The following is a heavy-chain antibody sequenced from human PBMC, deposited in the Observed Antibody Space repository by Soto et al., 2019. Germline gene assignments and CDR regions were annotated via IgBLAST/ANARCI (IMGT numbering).Heavy chain of an antibody. CDR2: IKSKTDGGTT. D-gene: IGHD3-16*02. V-gene: IGHV3-15*01. CDR1: GFTFSNAC. Sequence: EVQLVESGGGLVKPGGSLRLSCEASGFTFSNACMSWVRQAPGEGLEWVGRIKSKTDGGTTDYAAPVEGRFTIARDQSKSTFDLQMSNLRTEDTAVYYCTSYDYIWGKDRYWCASWGQGTLVTVSS. CDR3: TSYDYIWGKDRYWCAS. J-gene: IGHJ5*01.